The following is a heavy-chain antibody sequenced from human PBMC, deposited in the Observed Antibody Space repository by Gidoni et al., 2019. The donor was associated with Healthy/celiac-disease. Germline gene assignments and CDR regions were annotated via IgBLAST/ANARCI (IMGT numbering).Heavy chain of an antibody. Sequence: EVQLLESGGGLVQPGGSLRLSCSASGFTFSSYAMSWVRQAPGKGLGWVSAISGSGGSTYSADSVKGRFTISRDNSKNTLYLQMNSLRAEDTAVYYCAKDYYYGSGSPLNFDYWGQGTLVTVSS. J-gene: IGHJ4*02. D-gene: IGHD3-10*01. CDR2: ISGSGGST. CDR1: GFTFSSYA. V-gene: IGHV3-23*01. CDR3: AKDYYYGSGSPLNFDY.